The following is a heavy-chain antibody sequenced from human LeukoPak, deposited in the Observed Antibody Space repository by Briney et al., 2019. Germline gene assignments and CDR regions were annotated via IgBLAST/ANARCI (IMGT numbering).Heavy chain of an antibody. CDR2: IWYDGSNK. V-gene: IGHV3-33*01. D-gene: IGHD6-19*01. CDR3: ASGGSSGWYNY. Sequence: GGSLRLSCAASGFTFSSYGMHWVRQAPGKGLEWVAVIWYDGSNKYYADSVKGRFTISRDNSKNTLYLQMNSLRAEDTAVYYCASGGSSGWYNYWGQGTLVTVSS. J-gene: IGHJ4*02. CDR1: GFTFSSYG.